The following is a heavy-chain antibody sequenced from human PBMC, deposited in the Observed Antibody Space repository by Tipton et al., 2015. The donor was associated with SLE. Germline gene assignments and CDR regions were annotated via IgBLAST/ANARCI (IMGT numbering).Heavy chain of an antibody. J-gene: IGHJ6*03. CDR2: ICYDGNT. CDR1: GYSITTAYY. V-gene: IGHV4-38-2*02. Sequence: TLSLTCAVSGYSITTAYYWGWIRQPPGKGLEWIGSICYDGNTNYNPSLKSRVTISVDTSRSQFSLKLSSVTAADTAVYYCAREVPGATSYYYYMDVWGKGTTVTISS. D-gene: IGHD2-2*01. CDR3: AREVPGATSYYYYMDV.